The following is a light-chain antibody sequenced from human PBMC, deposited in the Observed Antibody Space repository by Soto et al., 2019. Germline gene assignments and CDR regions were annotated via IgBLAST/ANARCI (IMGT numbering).Light chain of an antibody. J-gene: IGLJ2*01. CDR2: VSSDGSH. V-gene: IGLV4-69*01. Sequence: QPVLTQLPSASASLGASVKLTCTRSSGHSRYAIAWHQQQPEKGPRYLMKVSSDGSHIKGDEIQDRFSGSSSGAERHPTISSLQSEDEADYYCPTCATGLVVFGGGTKLTVL. CDR3: PTCATGLVV. CDR1: SGHSRYA.